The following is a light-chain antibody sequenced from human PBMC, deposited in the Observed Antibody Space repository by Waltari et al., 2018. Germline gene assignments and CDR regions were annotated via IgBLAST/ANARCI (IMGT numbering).Light chain of an antibody. CDR1: SSHVGGYNS. J-gene: IGLJ1*01. V-gene: IGLV2-14*01. CDR3: SSYTSSSTPYV. Sequence: QSALTQPASVSGSPGQSITISCTGTSSHVGGYNSVSWYQQHPGKAPKLMIYEVSNRPSGVSNRFSGSKSGNTASLTISGLQAEDEADYYCSSYTSSSTPYVFGTGTKVTVL. CDR2: EVS.